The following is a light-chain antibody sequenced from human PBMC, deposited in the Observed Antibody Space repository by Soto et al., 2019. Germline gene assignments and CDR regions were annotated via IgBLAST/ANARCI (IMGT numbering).Light chain of an antibody. Sequence: ETVMTQSPATLSVSPGERVTLSCRASQSVSSNLAWYQQKVGQAPRLLIYDASTRATGIPARFSGRGSGTEFTLPIGTLQSEDFEFYHCQHNNTCPGRFGEGTKVDIK. V-gene: IGKV3-15*01. CDR1: QSVSSN. J-gene: IGKJ1*01. CDR2: DAS. CDR3: QHNNTCPGR.